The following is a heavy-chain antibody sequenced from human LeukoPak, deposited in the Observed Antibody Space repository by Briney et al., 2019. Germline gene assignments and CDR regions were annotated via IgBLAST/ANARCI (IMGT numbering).Heavy chain of an antibody. V-gene: IGHV4-59*08. CDR3: ARVGIAVAGTVVWDWYFDL. CDR2: IYYSAST. J-gene: IGHJ2*01. D-gene: IGHD6-19*01. Sequence: SKTLSPTCTVPDGSISSYYWSWIRKPPGKGLDWIGYIYYSASTNYNPSLKSRVTISVDTSKNQLSLKLSSVTAADSAVYYCARVGIAVAGTVVWDWYFDLWGRGTLVTVSS. CDR1: DGSISSYY.